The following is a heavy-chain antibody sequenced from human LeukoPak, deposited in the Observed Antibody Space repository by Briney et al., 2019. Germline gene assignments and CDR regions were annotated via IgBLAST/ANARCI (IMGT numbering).Heavy chain of an antibody. CDR2: IWYDGSNK. CDR1: GFTFSSYG. D-gene: IGHD3-22*01. CDR3: AREGTYYYDSSGMGYNWFDP. J-gene: IGHJ5*02. V-gene: IGHV3-33*01. Sequence: GGSLRLSCAASGFTFSSYGMHWVRQAPGKGLEWVAVIWYDGSNKYYADSVKGRFTISRDNAKNSLYLQMNSLRAEDTAVYYCAREGTYYYDSSGMGYNWFDPWGQGTLVTVSS.